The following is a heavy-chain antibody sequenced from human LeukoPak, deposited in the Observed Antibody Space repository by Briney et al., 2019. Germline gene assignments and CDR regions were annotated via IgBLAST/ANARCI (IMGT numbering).Heavy chain of an antibody. V-gene: IGHV4-34*01. CDR2: INHSGST. CDR3: ARGHFAYYYDSSHLDYFDY. D-gene: IGHD3-22*01. J-gene: IGHJ4*02. CDR1: GGSFSGYY. Sequence: SETLSLTCAVYGGSFSGYYWSWIRQPPGKGLEWMGEINHSGSTNYNPSLKSRVTISVDTSKNQFSLKLSSVTAAATAVYYCARGHFAYYYDSSHLDYFDYWGQGTLVTVSS.